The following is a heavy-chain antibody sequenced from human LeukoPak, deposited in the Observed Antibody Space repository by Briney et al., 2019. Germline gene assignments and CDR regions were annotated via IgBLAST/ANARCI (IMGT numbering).Heavy chain of an antibody. V-gene: IGHV1-8*01. CDR2: MNPNSGNT. D-gene: IGHD3-10*01. Sequence: RASVKVSCKVYGYTLTELSMHWVRQATGQGLEWMGWMNPNSGNTGYAQKFQGRVTMTRNTSISTAYMELGSLRSEDTAVYYCARGRAQYGSDDWFDPWGQGTLVTVSS. J-gene: IGHJ5*02. CDR1: GYTLTELS. CDR3: ARGRAQYGSDDWFDP.